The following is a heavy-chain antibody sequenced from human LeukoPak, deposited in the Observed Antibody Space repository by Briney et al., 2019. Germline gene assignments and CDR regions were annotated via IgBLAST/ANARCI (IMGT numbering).Heavy chain of an antibody. CDR1: GGFFSGHY. CDR3: ASRDTATGLD. V-gene: IGHV4-34*01. J-gene: IGHJ4*02. CDR2: INHSGST. D-gene: IGHD5-18*01. Sequence: SETLSLTCAVYGGFFSGHYWSWIRQPPGKGLEWIGEINHSGSTNYNPSLKSRVTISVDTSKNQFSLKLSSVTAADTAVYYCASRDTATGLDWGQGTLVTVSS.